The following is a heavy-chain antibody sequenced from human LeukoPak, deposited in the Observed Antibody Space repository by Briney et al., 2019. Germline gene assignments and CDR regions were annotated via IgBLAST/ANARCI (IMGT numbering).Heavy chain of an antibody. Sequence: SETLSLTCAVYGGPFSGYYWSWIRQPPGKGLEWIGEIYHSGSTYYNPSLKSRVTISVDTSKNQFSLKLSSVTAADTAVYYCAREIIGGGSYYFDYWGQGTLVTVSS. CDR2: IYHSGST. CDR1: GGPFSGYY. CDR3: AREIIGGGSYYFDY. V-gene: IGHV4-34*01. D-gene: IGHD1-26*01. J-gene: IGHJ4*02.